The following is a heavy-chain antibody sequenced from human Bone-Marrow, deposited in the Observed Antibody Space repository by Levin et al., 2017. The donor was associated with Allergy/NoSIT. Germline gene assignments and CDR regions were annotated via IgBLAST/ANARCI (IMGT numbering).Heavy chain of an antibody. V-gene: IGHV3-21*01. D-gene: IGHD3-3*01. CDR3: ARIGGVFDLWSGENWFDA. CDR2: ISSDSSDI. J-gene: IGHJ5*02. CDR1: GFTFSNYG. Sequence: TAGGSLRLSCAASGFTFSNYGMNWVRQAPGKGLEWVSSISSDSSDIFYADSMKGRITISRDNANNSVYLQMSSLRANDTGVYYCARIGGVFDLWSGENWFDAWGQGILVTVSS.